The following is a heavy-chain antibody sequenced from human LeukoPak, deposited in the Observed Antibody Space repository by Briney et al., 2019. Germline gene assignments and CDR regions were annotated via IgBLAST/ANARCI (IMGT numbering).Heavy chain of an antibody. CDR2: ITTSNYI. CDR3: VREQARAGSFDY. D-gene: IGHD6-19*01. CDR1: GFTFSSHS. Sequence: PGGSLRLSCVVSGFTFSSHSVNWVRQAPGKGLEWVLSITTSNYIFYAESVKGRFTISRDNAKNSLYLQMTSLRAEDTAVYYCVREQARAGSFDYWGHGTLVTVSS. J-gene: IGHJ4*01. V-gene: IGHV3-21*01.